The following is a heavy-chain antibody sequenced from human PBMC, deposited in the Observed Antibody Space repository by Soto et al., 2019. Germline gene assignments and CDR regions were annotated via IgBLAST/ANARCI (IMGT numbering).Heavy chain of an antibody. Sequence: SETLSLTCTVSGGSISSSSYYWGWIRQPPGKGLEWIGGIYYSGSTYYNPSLKSRVTISVDTSKNQFSLKLSSVTAADTAVYYWARQGGATNNWFDPWGQGTLVTVSS. V-gene: IGHV4-39*01. J-gene: IGHJ5*02. CDR3: ARQGGATNNWFDP. D-gene: IGHD1-26*01. CDR1: GGSISSSSYY. CDR2: IYYSGST.